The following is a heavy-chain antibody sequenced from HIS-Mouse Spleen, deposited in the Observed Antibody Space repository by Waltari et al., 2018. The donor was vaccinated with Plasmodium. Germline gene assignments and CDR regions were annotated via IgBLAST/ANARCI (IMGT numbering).Heavy chain of an antibody. CDR1: GGAISSSSYY. D-gene: IGHD1-20*01. Sequence: QLQLQEAGPGLVKPSETLSLTCPVSGGAISSSSYYWGWISQPPGKGLEWIGSIHYRGRTSYNPSLKSPVTITVDTAKNQFTLTLSSVTAADTALYYCARDRITGPSCFDWWRQGTLVTVSS. V-gene: IGHV4-39*07. CDR3: ARDRITGPSCFDW. CDR2: IHYRGRT. J-gene: IGHJ4*02.